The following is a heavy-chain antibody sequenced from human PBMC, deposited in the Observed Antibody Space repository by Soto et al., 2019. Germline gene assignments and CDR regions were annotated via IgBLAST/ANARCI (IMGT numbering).Heavy chain of an antibody. J-gene: IGHJ2*01. CDR1: GMTVRRWL. CDR2: IIQDGTDT. D-gene: IGHD4-17*01. V-gene: IGHV3-7*01. Sequence: SLRLYCGACGMTVRRWLMTWVRQHTGKGLEWVASIIQDGTDTDYVDSVKGRFAISRDNPKNSLYLQMNSLRADDTAVYYCARDPLSYGDYAQTYWYFDLWGRGTRVTLSS. CDR3: ARDPLSYGDYAQTYWYFDL.